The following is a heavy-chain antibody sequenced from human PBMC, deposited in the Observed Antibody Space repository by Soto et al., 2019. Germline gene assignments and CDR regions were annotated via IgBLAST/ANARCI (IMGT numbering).Heavy chain of an antibody. Sequence: QLQLQESGPGLVKPSETLSLTCTVSGGSISSSSYYWGWIRQPPGKGLEWIGSIYYSGSTYYNPSLKSRVTISRDTSKNQFSLKLSSVTAADTAVYFCARRYSSSSGAFDYWGQGTLVTVSS. CDR1: GGSISSSSYY. J-gene: IGHJ4*02. V-gene: IGHV4-39*01. CDR2: IYYSGST. CDR3: ARRYSSSSGAFDY. D-gene: IGHD6-6*01.